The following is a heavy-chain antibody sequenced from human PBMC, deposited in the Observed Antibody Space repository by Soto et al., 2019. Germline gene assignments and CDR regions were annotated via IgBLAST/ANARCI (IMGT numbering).Heavy chain of an antibody. CDR3: ARRMTTVTYFDY. D-gene: IGHD4-17*01. J-gene: IGHJ4*02. CDR2: IYYSGST. Sequence: QVQLQESGPGLVKPSQTLSLTCTVSGGSISSGDYYWSWIRQPPGKGLEWIGYIYYSGSTYYNPSLKRRVTISLDTSKNPFSLKLSSVTAADTAVYYCARRMTTVTYFDYWGQGTLVTVSS. CDR1: GGSISSGDYY. V-gene: IGHV4-30-4*01.